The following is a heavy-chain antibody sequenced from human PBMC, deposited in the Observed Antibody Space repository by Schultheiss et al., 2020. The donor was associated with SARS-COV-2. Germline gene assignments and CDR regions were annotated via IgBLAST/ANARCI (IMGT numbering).Heavy chain of an antibody. CDR1: GGSISSSSYY. Sequence: ESLKISCTVSGGSISSSSYYWGWIRQPPGKGLEWIGSIYYSGSTNYNPSLKSRVTISVDTSKNQFSLKLSSVTAADTAVYYCARHGYYYGSGSPYYYYYMDVWGKGTTVTVSS. V-gene: IGHV4-39*01. CDR3: ARHGYYYGSGSPYYYYYMDV. CDR2: IYYSGST. J-gene: IGHJ6*03. D-gene: IGHD3-10*01.